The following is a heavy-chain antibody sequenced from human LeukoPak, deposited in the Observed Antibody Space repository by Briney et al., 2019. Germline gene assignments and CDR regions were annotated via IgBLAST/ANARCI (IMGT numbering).Heavy chain of an antibody. D-gene: IGHD5-24*01. CDR2: IRYDGSNK. J-gene: IGHJ4*02. CDR3: AKDPRLLRDGFPDY. Sequence: GGSLRLSCAASGFTFSSYGMHWVRQAPGKGLEWVAFIRYDGSNKYYADSVKGRFTISRDNSKNTLYLQMNSLRAEDTAVYYCAKDPRLLRDGFPDYWGQGTLVTVSS. V-gene: IGHV3-30*02. CDR1: GFTFSSYG.